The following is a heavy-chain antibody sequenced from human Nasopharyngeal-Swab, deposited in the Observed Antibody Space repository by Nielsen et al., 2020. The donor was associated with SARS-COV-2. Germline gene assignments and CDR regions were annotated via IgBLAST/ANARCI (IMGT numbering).Heavy chain of an antibody. CDR1: GGSISNSYY. CDR2: IDYSGNT. J-gene: IGHJ3*02. Sequence: SCTVSGGSISNSYYWGWIRQPPGRGLEWIGSIDYSGNTDYNLSLKSRVTISVDTSKNQFSLRLSSVTAADTAIYYCARVDTYGPELKGAFDIWGQGTVVTVSS. D-gene: IGHD5-18*01. V-gene: IGHV4-39*07. CDR3: ARVDTYGPELKGAFDI.